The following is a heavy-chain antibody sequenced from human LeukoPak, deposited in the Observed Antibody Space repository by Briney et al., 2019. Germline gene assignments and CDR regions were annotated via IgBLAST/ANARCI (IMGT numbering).Heavy chain of an antibody. Sequence: GGSLRLSCAASGFNFNTYTMNWVRQAPGKGLEWVSSISSDSSYIYYADAVHGRFTISRDNSKNTLYLQMGSLRAEDMAVYYCASAKYSSGWSPLPNCYYMDVWGKGTTVTVSS. V-gene: IGHV3-21*01. J-gene: IGHJ6*03. CDR2: ISSDSSYI. CDR1: GFNFNTYT. CDR3: ASAKYSSGWSPLPNCYYMDV. D-gene: IGHD6-19*01.